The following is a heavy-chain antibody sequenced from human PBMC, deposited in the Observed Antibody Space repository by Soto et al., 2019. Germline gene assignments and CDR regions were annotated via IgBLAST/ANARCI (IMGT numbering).Heavy chain of an antibody. CDR2: IVVSSGKT. CDR1: GFTFISSA. CDR3: AADTFWGAAADYYFDY. V-gene: IGHV1-58*01. D-gene: IGHD6-13*01. Sequence: ASVKVSCQASGFTFISSAVQWVRQARGQRLEWIGWIVVSSGKTNYVQKFQESAAITRNMFTSTAYMELNSLRSEDTAVYYCAADTFWGAAADYYFDYWGQGTLVTVSS. J-gene: IGHJ4*02.